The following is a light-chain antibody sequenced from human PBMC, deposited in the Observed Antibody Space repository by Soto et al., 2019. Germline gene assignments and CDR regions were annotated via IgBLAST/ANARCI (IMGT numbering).Light chain of an antibody. V-gene: IGKV3-15*01. CDR1: RSVSSN. Sequence: EIVMTQSPATLSVSPGERATLSCRASRSVSSNLAWYQQKPGQAPRLLIYGASTRATGIPARFSGSGSGTDFTLTISSLQSEDFAVYYCQQYNNWPFTFGPGTKVDIK. CDR2: GAS. J-gene: IGKJ3*01. CDR3: QQYNNWPFT.